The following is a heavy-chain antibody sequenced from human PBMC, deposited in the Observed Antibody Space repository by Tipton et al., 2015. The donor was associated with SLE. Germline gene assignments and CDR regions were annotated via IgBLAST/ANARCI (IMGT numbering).Heavy chain of an antibody. CDR3: AKERQGWLRWLGY. CDR2: ISGSGGST. CDR1: GFTFSSYA. Sequence: SLRLSCAASGFTFSSYAMSWVRQAPGKGLEWVSAISGSGGSTYYADSVKGRFTISSDNSTNTLYLQMNSLRADDKAVYYCAKERQGWLRWLGYWGQGSLVALSS. D-gene: IGHD5-12*01. V-gene: IGHV3-23*01. J-gene: IGHJ4*02.